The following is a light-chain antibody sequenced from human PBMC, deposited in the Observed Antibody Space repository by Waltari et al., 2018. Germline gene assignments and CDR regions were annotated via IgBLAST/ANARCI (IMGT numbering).Light chain of an antibody. CDR2: QNK. J-gene: IGLJ2*01. CDR1: KLPEKY. Sequence: SYELTQPPSVSVSPGQRARITCSGDKLPEKYVCWYQRKSGQSPVLIIYQNKKRPSRIPERISGSNSGNIATLTISATQALDEADYFCQAWDNSGVVFGGGTKLTVL. CDR3: QAWDNSGVV. V-gene: IGLV3-1*01.